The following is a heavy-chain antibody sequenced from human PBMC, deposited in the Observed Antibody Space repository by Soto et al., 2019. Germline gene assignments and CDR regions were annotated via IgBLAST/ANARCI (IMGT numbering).Heavy chain of an antibody. CDR3: ARYHGFWLRTHWDFDL. CDR2: IIPIFGTA. Sequence: QVQLVQSGAEVKKPGSSVKVSCKASGGTFSSYAISWVRQAPGQGLEWMGGIIPIFGTANYAQKFQGRVTITADEPASTAYMELSSLRAEDTAVYYCARYHGFWLRTHWDFDLWGRGTLVTVSS. V-gene: IGHV1-69*12. CDR1: GGTFSSYA. D-gene: IGHD5-12*01. J-gene: IGHJ2*01.